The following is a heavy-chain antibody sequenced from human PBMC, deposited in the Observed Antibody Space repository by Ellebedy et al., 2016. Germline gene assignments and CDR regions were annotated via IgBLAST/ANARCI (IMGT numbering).Heavy chain of an antibody. D-gene: IGHD1-14*01. J-gene: IGHJ4*02. CDR2: MNPNSGNT. V-gene: IGHV1-8*01. Sequence: ASVKVSCKTSGYTFSSYDITWVRQATGQGLEWMGWMNPNSGNTGYAQEFQGSVSMTRDTSTDTAYMELSSLTSEDTAVYYCARGKRNILWSDYWGQGTLVTVSS. CDR3: ARGKRNILWSDY. CDR1: GYTFSSYD.